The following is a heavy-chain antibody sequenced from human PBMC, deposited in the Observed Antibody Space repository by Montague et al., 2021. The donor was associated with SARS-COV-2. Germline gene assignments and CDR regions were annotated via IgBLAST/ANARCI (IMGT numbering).Heavy chain of an antibody. CDR2: IKQDGSEK. Sequence: SLRLSCAASVFTFIIYWMSWFRQAPCKGLEWVANIKQDGSEKYYVDSVKGRFTISRDNAKNSLYLQMNSLRAEDTAVYYCARDLSYGDYNYYYGMDVWGQGTTVTVS. V-gene: IGHV3-7*03. D-gene: IGHD4-17*01. CDR1: VFTFIIYW. CDR3: ARDLSYGDYNYYYGMDV. J-gene: IGHJ6*02.